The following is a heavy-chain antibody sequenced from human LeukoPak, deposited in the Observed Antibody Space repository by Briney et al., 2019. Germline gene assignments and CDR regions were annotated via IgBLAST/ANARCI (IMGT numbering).Heavy chain of an antibody. CDR3: ARDSGRHPFDY. Sequence: GGSLRFSCASSGFTISSNYMSWVRQAPGKGLEWVSVIYSGGSTYYADSVKGRFTISRDNSKNTLYLQINSLRAEDTAVYYCARDSGRHPFDYWGQGTLVTVSS. CDR1: GFTISSNY. J-gene: IGHJ4*02. CDR2: IYSGGST. V-gene: IGHV3-53*05.